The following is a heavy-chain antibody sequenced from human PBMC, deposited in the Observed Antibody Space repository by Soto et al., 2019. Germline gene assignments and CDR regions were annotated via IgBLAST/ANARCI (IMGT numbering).Heavy chain of an antibody. V-gene: IGHV3-33*01. J-gene: IGHJ2*01. D-gene: IGHD2-21*02. CDR3: ARGWYCGGDCYEWYFAL. CDR2: IWYDGSNK. CDR1: GFTFSSYG. Sequence: QVQLVESGGGVVQPGRSLRLSCAASGFTFSSYGMHWVRQAPGKGLEWVAVIWYDGSNKYYADPVNGRFTISRDNSKNTLDLKINSMRADDTAVYYCARGWYCGGDCYEWYFALWGRGTLVTVSS.